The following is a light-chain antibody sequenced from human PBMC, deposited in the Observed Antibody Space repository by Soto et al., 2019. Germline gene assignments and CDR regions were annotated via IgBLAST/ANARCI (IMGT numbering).Light chain of an antibody. CDR3: SSYTSGSALVV. Sequence: QSALTQPASVSGSPGQSITISCTGTSSDVGGYDYVSWYQHHPGKAPKLMIYGVSNRPSGVSNRFSGSKSGSTASLTISALQAEDEADYYCSSYTSGSALVVFGGGTKLTVL. CDR1: SSDVGGYDY. CDR2: GVS. J-gene: IGLJ2*01. V-gene: IGLV2-14*01.